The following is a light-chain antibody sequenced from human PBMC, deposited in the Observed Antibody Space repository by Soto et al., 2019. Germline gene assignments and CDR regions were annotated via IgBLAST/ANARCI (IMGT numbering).Light chain of an antibody. CDR1: SSDIGGYNY. CDR2: EVI. CDR3: SSYAGSNNLYV. J-gene: IGLJ1*01. Sequence: QSVLTQPPSASGSPGQSVTISCTGTSSDIGGYNYVSWYQQHPGKAPKLMIYEVIKRPSGVPDRFSASRSGNTASLTVSGLRAEDEADYYCSSYAGSNNLYVFGTGTKVTVL. V-gene: IGLV2-8*01.